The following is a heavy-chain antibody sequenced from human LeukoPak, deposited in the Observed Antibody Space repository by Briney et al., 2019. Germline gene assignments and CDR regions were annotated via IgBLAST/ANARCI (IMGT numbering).Heavy chain of an antibody. CDR3: ARASRAYGISWPPDY. D-gene: IGHD6-13*01. CDR2: ISYDGSNK. Sequence: GGSLRLSCAASGFTFSSYAMHWVRQAPGKGLEWVSVISYDGSNKYYADSVKGRFTISRDNSKNTLYLQMNSLRAEDTAVYYCARASRAYGISWPPDYWGQGTLVTVSS. CDR1: GFTFSSYA. V-gene: IGHV3-30-3*01. J-gene: IGHJ4*02.